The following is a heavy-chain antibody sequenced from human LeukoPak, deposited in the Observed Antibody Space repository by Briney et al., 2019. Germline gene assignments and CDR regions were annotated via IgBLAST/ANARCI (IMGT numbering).Heavy chain of an antibody. CDR1: GYSFSIEW. CDR3: ARPGAPDLAGYIQH. J-gene: IGHJ1*01. Sequence: PGESLKISCEGSGYSFSIEWIAWVRQMPGQGLEWIGVVYPADSDTRYSRSFQGQVTISVDKSIKTAYMQWSNLKASDTAMYYCARPGAPDLAGYIQHWGQGTLVTVSS. D-gene: IGHD1-14*01. CDR2: VYPADSDT. V-gene: IGHV5-51*03.